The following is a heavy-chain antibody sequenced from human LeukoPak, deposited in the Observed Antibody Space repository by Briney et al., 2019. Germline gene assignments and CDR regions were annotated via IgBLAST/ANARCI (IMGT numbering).Heavy chain of an antibody. Sequence: GWSLRLSCAASGFTFSSYEMNWVRQASGKGLEWLPYISGDNGSIYYADSVRGRFTISRDNAKNSLYLQVNSLRGEDTAVYYCVRAYSRGYSDDFDYWGQGTLVTVSP. CDR3: VRAYSRGYSDDFDY. J-gene: IGHJ4*02. CDR2: ISGDNGSI. CDR1: GFTFSSYE. V-gene: IGHV3-48*03. D-gene: IGHD6-25*01.